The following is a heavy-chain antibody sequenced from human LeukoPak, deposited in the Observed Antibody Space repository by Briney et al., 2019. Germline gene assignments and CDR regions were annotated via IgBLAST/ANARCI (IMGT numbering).Heavy chain of an antibody. D-gene: IGHD5-18*01. CDR3: ARGYSSRVSYYFDY. CDR2: IYTSGST. J-gene: IGHJ4*02. CDR1: GGSISSYY. Sequence: SETLSLTCTVSGGSISSYYWSWIRQPAGKGLEWIGRIYTSGSTNYNPSLKSRVTISVDTSKNQFSLKLSSVTAADTAVYYCARGYSSRVSYYFDYWGQGTLVTVSS. V-gene: IGHV4-4*07.